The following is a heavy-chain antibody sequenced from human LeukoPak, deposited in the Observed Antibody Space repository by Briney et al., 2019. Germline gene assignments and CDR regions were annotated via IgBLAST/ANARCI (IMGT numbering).Heavy chain of an antibody. Sequence: GGSLRLSCAASTFTFSSFWMSWVRQAPGKGLEWVANIKQDGSEKYYVDSVKGRFTISRDNSKNTLYLQMNSLRADDTAVYYCTREIPAFDYWGQGTLVTVSS. CDR2: IKQDGSEK. J-gene: IGHJ4*02. V-gene: IGHV3-7*03. CDR1: TFTFSSFW. CDR3: TREIPAFDY.